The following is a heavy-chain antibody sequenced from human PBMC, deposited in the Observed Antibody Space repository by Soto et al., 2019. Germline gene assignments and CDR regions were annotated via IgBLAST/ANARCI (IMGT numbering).Heavy chain of an antibody. V-gene: IGHV3-13*01. CDR1: GFTFSSYD. CDR2: IGTAGDT. Sequence: GGSLRLSCAASGFTFSSYDMHWVRQATGKGLEWVSAIGTAGDTYYPGSVKGRFTISRENAKNSLYLQMNSLRAEDTAVYYCARGGIAVAGKPYYYYGMDVWGQGTTVTVSS. D-gene: IGHD6-19*01. J-gene: IGHJ6*02. CDR3: ARGGIAVAGKPYYYYGMDV.